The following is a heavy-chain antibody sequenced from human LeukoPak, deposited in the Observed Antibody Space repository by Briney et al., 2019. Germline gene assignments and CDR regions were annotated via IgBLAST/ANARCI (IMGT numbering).Heavy chain of an antibody. CDR3: AKELEDIVVVVAAAGYFDY. CDR2: ISGSGGST. D-gene: IGHD2-15*01. CDR1: GFTFSSYA. Sequence: GGSLRLSCAASGFTFSSYAMSWVRQAPGRGLEWVSAISGSGGSTYYADSVKGRFTISRDNPKNTRYLQMNSLRAEDTAVYYCAKELEDIVVVVAAAGYFDYWGQGTLVTVSS. J-gene: IGHJ4*02. V-gene: IGHV3-23*01.